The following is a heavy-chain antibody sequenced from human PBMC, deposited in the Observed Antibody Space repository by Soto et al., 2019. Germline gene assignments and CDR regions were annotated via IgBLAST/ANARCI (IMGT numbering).Heavy chain of an antibody. V-gene: IGHV4-4*07. CDR1: GASISGFY. D-gene: IGHD1-1*01. J-gene: IGHJ5*02. CDR2: IYATGTT. CDR3: VRDGTKTLRDWFDP. Sequence: ETLSLTCTVFGASISGFYWSWIRKSAGKGLEWIGRIYATGTTDYNPSLKSRVMMSVDTSKKQFSLKLRSVTAADTAVYYCVRDGTKTLRDWFDPWGQGISVTVSS.